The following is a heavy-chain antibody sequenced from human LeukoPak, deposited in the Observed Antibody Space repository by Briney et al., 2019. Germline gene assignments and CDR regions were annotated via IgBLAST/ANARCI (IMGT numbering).Heavy chain of an antibody. J-gene: IGHJ5*02. CDR2: INHSGST. CDR3: ARAGGFVRGGAGYPGACFNP. D-gene: IGHD2-21*02. CDR1: GGSFSGYY. V-gene: IGHV4-34*01. Sequence: KPSETLSLTCAVYGGSFSGYYWSWIRQPPGKGLEWIGEINHSGSTNYNPSLKSRVTISVDTSKNQFSLKLSSVTAADTAVYYCARAGGFVRGGAGYPGACFNPWGQETLATVS.